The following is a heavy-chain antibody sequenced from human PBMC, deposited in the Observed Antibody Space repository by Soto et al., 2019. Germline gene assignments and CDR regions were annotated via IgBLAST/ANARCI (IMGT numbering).Heavy chain of an antibody. V-gene: IGHV4-31*03. CDR1: GGSINTDDYY. Sequence: QVQLQESGPGLVKPSQTLSLNCSVSGGSINTDDYYWSWIRQHAGQGLEWIGYIFYSGTTYYNPSPKRRTSISLDTSKNQFSLEMSSVTAANTSMDYCARARGQAFEMRGQGTMVTVSS. D-gene: IGHD3-10*01. J-gene: IGHJ3*02. CDR2: IFYSGTT. CDR3: ARARGQAFEM.